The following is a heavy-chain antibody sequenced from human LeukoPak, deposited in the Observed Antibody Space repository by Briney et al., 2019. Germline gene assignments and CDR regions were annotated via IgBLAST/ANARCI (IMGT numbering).Heavy chain of an antibody. CDR2: IKQDGSEK. Sequence: PGGSLRLSCAASGFMLSSYWMSWVRQAPGKGVEWVANIKQDGSEKYYVDSVKGRFTISRDNAKNSLFLQMNRLRAEDTAVYFCAREGSQSASGTYPGNDWGQGTLVTVSS. J-gene: IGHJ4*02. D-gene: IGHD1-26*01. CDR3: AREGSQSASGTYPGND. V-gene: IGHV3-7*01. CDR1: GFMLSSYW.